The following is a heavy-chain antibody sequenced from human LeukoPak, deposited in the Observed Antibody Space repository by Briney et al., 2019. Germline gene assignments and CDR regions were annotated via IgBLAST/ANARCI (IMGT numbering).Heavy chain of an antibody. J-gene: IGHJ6*02. CDR3: ARDTGYSSGWDYYYYYYGMDV. V-gene: IGHV3-21*01. Sequence: TGGSLRLSCAASGFTFSSYSMNWVRQAPGKGLEWVSSISSSSYIYYADSVKGRFTISRDNSKNTLYLQMNSLRAEDTAVYYCARDTGYSSGWDYYYYYYGMDVWGQGTTVTVSS. CDR2: ISSSSYI. CDR1: GFTFSSYS. D-gene: IGHD6-19*01.